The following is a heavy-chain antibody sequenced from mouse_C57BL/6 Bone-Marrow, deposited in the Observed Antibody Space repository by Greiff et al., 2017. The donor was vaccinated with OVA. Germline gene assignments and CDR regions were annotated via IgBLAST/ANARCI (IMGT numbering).Heavy chain of an antibody. Sequence: ESGPGLVKPSQSLSLTCSVTGYSITSGYYWNWIRQFPGNKLEWMGYISYDGSNNYNPSLKNRISITRDTSKNQFFLKLNSVTTEDTATYYCARESGYGTLYYFDYWGQGTTLTVSS. CDR3: ARESGYGTLYYFDY. D-gene: IGHD1-1*01. CDR1: GYSITSGYY. CDR2: ISYDGSN. V-gene: IGHV3-6*01. J-gene: IGHJ2*01.